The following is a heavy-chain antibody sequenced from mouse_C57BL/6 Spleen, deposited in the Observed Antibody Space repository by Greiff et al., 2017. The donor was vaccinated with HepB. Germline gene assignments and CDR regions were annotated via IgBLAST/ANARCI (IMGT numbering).Heavy chain of an antibody. J-gene: IGHJ2*01. Sequence: EVKLVESGPELVKPGASVKISCKASGYSFTDYNMNWVRQSNGKGLEWIGVINPNYGTYSYNQKFKGKGTLTVDQSSSTAYMQLNSLPSEDSEVYYCARTDTTVVATLYYFDYWGQGTTLTVSS. V-gene: IGHV1-39*01. CDR1: GYSFTDYN. D-gene: IGHD1-1*01. CDR2: INPNYGTY. CDR3: ARTDTTVVATLYYFDY.